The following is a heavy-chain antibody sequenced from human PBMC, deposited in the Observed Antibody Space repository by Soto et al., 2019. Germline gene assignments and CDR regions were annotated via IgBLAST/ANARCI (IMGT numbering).Heavy chain of an antibody. CDR2: INHSGST. Sequence: PSETLSLTCVVYGGSFSGYYWSWIRQPPGKGLEWIGEINHSGSTNYNPSLKSRVTISVDTSKKQFSLKLSSVTAADTAVYYCARGDQGYCSGGSCYHRDYYYYMDVWGQGTTVTVSS. V-gene: IGHV4-34*01. J-gene: IGHJ6*03. D-gene: IGHD2-15*01. CDR1: GGSFSGYY. CDR3: ARGDQGYCSGGSCYHRDYYYYMDV.